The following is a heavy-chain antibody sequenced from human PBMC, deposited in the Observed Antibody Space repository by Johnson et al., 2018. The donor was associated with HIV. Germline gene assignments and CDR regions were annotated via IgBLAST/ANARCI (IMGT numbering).Heavy chain of an antibody. D-gene: IGHD2-2*01. J-gene: IGHJ3*02. CDR3: ARRYCSSTSCSSAFDI. CDR2: IYSGGST. Sequence: EVQLVESGGGLVQPGGSLRLSCAASGFTFSSYAMSWVRQAPGKGLEWVSVIYSGGSTYYADPVKGSFTISRDNSKNTLYLQMNSLRAEETAVYYCARRYCSSTSCSSAFDIWGQGTVVTVSS. CDR1: GFTFSSYA. V-gene: IGHV3-66*01.